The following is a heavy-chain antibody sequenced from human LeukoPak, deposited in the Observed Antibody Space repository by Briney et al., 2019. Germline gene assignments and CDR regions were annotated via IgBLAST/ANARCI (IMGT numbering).Heavy chain of an antibody. CDR1: GGSISSYS. D-gene: IGHD2-21*01. CDR3: ARVIGDGYSDY. J-gene: IGHJ4*02. Sequence: SETLSLTCTVSGGSISSYSWSWIRQPPGKGLEWIGYIYYSGSTNYNPSLKSRVTISVDTSKNQFSLKLTSVTAADTAVYYCARVIGDGYSDYWGQGTLVTVSS. CDR2: IYYSGST. V-gene: IGHV4-59*08.